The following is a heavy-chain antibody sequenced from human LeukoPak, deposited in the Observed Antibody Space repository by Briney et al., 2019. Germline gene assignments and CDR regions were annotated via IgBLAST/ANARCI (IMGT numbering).Heavy chain of an antibody. J-gene: IGHJ4*02. V-gene: IGHV3-21*04. CDR2: IRFTGSYI. CDR1: GFTFSSYS. D-gene: IGHD3-22*01. Sequence: PGGSLRLSCAASGFTFSSYSMNWVRQAPGRGLEWVSSIRFTGSYIYYADSVKGRFTISRDNSKNTLYLQMNSLRAEDTAVYYCAKSYDSSGYYTPLDYFDYWGQGTLVTVSS. CDR3: AKSYDSSGYYTPLDYFDY.